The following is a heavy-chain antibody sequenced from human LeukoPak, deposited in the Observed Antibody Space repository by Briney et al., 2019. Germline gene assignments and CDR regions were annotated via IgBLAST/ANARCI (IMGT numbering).Heavy chain of an antibody. V-gene: IGHV4-59*12. J-gene: IGHJ4*02. Sequence: PSETLSLTCTVSGGSISSYYWSWIRQPPGKGLEWIGYISYSGNTNYNPSLKSRVAISVDTSKNQSSLRLGSVSAAATAVYYCPRDRGLTTSGGVGFDYWGQGILVTVSS. CDR3: PRDRGLTTSGGVGFDY. CDR1: GGSISSYY. CDR2: ISYSGNT. D-gene: IGHD4/OR15-4a*01.